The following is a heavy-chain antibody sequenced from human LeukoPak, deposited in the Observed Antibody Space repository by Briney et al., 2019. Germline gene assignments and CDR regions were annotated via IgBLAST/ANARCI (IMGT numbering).Heavy chain of an antibody. CDR2: INPSGGST. CDR1: GYTFTSYD. V-gene: IGHV1-46*01. D-gene: IGHD3-22*01. Sequence: ASVKVSCKASGYTFTSYDINWVRQAPGQGLEWMGIINPSGGSTSYAQKFQGRVTMTRDMSTSTVYMELSSLRSEDTAVYYCARGLRGGYYDSSGYEPFDYWGQGTLVTVSS. CDR3: ARGLRGGYYDSSGYEPFDY. J-gene: IGHJ4*02.